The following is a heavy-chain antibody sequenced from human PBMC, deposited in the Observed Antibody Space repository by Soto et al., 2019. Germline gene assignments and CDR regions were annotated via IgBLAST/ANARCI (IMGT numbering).Heavy chain of an antibody. D-gene: IGHD2-15*01. V-gene: IGHV3-74*01. Sequence: DVQLVESGGGLVQPGGSLRLSCAASGFTFSNYWRHWVRLTPGKGLVWVSRVNGDGSITSYADSVKGRFTISRDNAKNTLYLQMNSLRAEDTALYYCARVSQGSYCSGGNCYSDYWGQGTLATVSS. J-gene: IGHJ4*02. CDR2: VNGDGSIT. CDR3: ARVSQGSYCSGGNCYSDY. CDR1: GFTFSNYW.